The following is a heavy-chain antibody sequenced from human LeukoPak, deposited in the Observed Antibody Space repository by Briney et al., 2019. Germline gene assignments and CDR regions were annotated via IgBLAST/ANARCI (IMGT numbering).Heavy chain of an antibody. V-gene: IGHV3-23*01. J-gene: IGHJ6*02. CDR1: GFTFSSYA. CDR2: ISDSGAYT. Sequence: GGSLRLSCAASGFTFSSYAMSWVRQAPGKGPEWVSAISDSGAYTHYADSVKGRFTIPRDNSKNTLYLQMNSLRAEDTAVYYCAKKRSSSSYYYGMDVWGQGTTVTVSS. D-gene: IGHD2-15*01. CDR3: AKKRSSSSYYYGMDV.